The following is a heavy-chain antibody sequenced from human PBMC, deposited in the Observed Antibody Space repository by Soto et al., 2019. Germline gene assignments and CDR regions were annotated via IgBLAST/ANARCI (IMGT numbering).Heavy chain of an antibody. J-gene: IGHJ5*02. CDR1: GAYISSGGCY. D-gene: IGHD2-2*01. Sequence: QVQLQESGPGLVKPSQTLTLTCSVSGAYISSGGCYWTWIRQHPGKGLEWIGNIYYSGRTYYNPCLKSRVTLSVDTSENQFSLRLTSVTAADTAVYYCARVTNSAFDPWGQGTLVTVSS. V-gene: IGHV4-31*03. CDR2: IYYSGRT. CDR3: ARVTNSAFDP.